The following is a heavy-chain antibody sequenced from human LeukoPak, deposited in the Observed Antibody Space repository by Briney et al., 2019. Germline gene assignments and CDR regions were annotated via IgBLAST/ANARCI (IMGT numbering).Heavy chain of an antibody. CDR3: ARDSSSSWQHYHYYYYYMDV. V-gene: IGHV1-2*02. Sequence: ASVKVSCKASGYTFTGYYMHWVRQAPGQGLEWMGWINPNSGGTNYAQKFQGRVTMTRDTSISTAYMELSRLRSDDTAVYYCARDSSSSWQHYHYYYYYMDVWGKGTTVTVSS. CDR1: GYTFTGYY. CDR2: INPNSGGT. D-gene: IGHD6-13*01. J-gene: IGHJ6*03.